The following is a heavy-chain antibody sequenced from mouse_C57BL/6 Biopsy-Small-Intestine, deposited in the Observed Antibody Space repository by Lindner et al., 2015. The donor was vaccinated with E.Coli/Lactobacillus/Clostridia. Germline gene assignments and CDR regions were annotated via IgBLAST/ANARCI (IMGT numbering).Heavy chain of an antibody. CDR1: GFSFNTYA. V-gene: IGHV10-1*01. J-gene: IGHJ4*01. CDR3: VRRGTTVVGYAMDY. CDR2: IRSKSNNYAT. D-gene: IGHD1-1*01. Sequence: EVQLQESGGGLVQPKGSLKLSCAASGFSFNTYAMNWVRQAPGKGLEWVARIRSKSNNYATYYADSVKDRFTISRDDSESMLCLQMNNLKTEDTAMYYCVRRGTTVVGYAMDYWGQGTSVTVSS.